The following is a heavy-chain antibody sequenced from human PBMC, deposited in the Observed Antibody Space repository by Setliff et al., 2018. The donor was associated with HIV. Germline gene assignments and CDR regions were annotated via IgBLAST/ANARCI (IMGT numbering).Heavy chain of an antibody. CDR3: ARGQYCGGGSCYSPSYNWFDP. D-gene: IGHD2-15*01. J-gene: IGHJ5*02. V-gene: IGHV4-39*07. CDR1: GDSITSNSYY. CDR2: IYTSGST. Sequence: SETLSLTCTVSGDSITSNSYYWGWIRQSPGKGLEWIGRIYTSGSTNYNPSLKSRVTMSVDTSKNQFSLKLSSVTAADTAVYYCARGQYCGGGSCYSPSYNWFDPWGQGTLVTVSS.